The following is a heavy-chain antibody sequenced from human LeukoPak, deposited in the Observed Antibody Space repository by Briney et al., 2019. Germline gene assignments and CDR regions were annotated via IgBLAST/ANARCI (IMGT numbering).Heavy chain of an antibody. V-gene: IGHV3-49*04. CDR2: IRLNAYGGTT. CDR1: GFIVNTCY. CDR3: TRVAQVDTALVDYFDY. D-gene: IGHD5-18*01. J-gene: IGHJ4*02. Sequence: PGGSLRLSCAASGFIVNTCYMSWVRRAPGKGLEWVGFIRLNAYGGTTEYAASVKGRCTISRDDSKSIAYLQMNSLKTEDTAVYYCTRVAQVDTALVDYFDYWGQGTLVTVSS.